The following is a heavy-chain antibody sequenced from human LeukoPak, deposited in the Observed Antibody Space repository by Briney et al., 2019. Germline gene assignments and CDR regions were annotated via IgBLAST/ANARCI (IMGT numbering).Heavy chain of an antibody. Sequence: GASVKVSCKASGYTFTGYYMHWVRQAPGQGLEWMGWINPNSGGTNYAQKFQGRVTMTRDTSISTAYMELSRLRSDDTAVYYCAAEYCSSTSCPADAFDICGQGTMVTVSS. CDR1: GYTFTGYY. CDR3: AAEYCSSTSCPADAFDI. J-gene: IGHJ3*02. D-gene: IGHD2-2*01. V-gene: IGHV1-2*02. CDR2: INPNSGGT.